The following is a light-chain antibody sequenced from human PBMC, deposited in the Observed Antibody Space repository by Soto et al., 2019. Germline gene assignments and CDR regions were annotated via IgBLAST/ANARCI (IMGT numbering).Light chain of an antibody. J-gene: IGLJ2*01. CDR1: SSNIGRNT. V-gene: IGLV1-44*01. Sequence: QSVLTQPPSASGTPGQRVTISCSGSSSNIGRNTVNWYQQLPGTAPKLLIYSNNQRPSGVPDRFSGSKSGTSGSLAISGLQSGDEADYYCAGWDDSLNGPVFGGGTKVTVL. CDR3: AGWDDSLNGPV. CDR2: SNN.